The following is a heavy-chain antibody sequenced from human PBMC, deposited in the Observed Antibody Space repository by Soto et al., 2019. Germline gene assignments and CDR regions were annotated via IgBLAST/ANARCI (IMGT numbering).Heavy chain of an antibody. CDR3: ARERGSGYDRTYYFDY. V-gene: IGHV4-30-2*01. CDR1: GGSISSGVYS. D-gene: IGHD5-12*01. Sequence: SETLSLTCAVSGGSISSGVYSWIWIRQPPGKGLEWIGYIYHSGSTYYNPSLKSRVTISVDRSKNQFSLKLSSVTAADTAVYYCARERGSGYDRTYYFDYWGQGTLVTVAS. CDR2: IYHSGST. J-gene: IGHJ4*02.